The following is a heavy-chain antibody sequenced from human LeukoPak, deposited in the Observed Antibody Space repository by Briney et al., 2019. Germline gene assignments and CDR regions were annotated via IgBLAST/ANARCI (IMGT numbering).Heavy chain of an antibody. Sequence: SETLSLTCTVSGGSISSSSYYWGWIRQPPGKGLEWIGSIYYSGSTYYNPSLKSRVTISVDTSKNQFSLKLSSVTAADTAVYYCARETYYYGSGSYYTLTGGWFDPWGQGTLVTVSS. D-gene: IGHD3-10*01. V-gene: IGHV4-39*07. CDR1: GGSISSSSYY. CDR3: ARETYYYGSGSYYTLTGGWFDP. J-gene: IGHJ5*02. CDR2: IYYSGST.